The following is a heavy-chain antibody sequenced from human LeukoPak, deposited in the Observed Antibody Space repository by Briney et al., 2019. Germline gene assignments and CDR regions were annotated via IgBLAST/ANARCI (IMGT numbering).Heavy chain of an antibody. V-gene: IGHV4-59*01. D-gene: IGHD7-27*01. Sequence: SETLSLTCSLSGGSINSFYWCWIRQPPGKGQEWIGYIYYSGSTNYNPSLKSRVTISVDTSKNQFSLNLSSVTAADTAVYYCARHWGSRGAFDIWGQGTMVTVSS. CDR2: IYYSGST. J-gene: IGHJ3*02. CDR3: ARHWGSRGAFDI. CDR1: GGSINSFY.